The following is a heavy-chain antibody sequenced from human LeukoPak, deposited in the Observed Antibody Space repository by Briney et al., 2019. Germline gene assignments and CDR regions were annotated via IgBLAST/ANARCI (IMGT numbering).Heavy chain of an antibody. J-gene: IGHJ3*02. V-gene: IGHV4-4*07. CDR3: ASIVVVTAADPSDAFDI. D-gene: IGHD2-21*02. CDR1: GGSISSYY. CDR2: IYTSGST. Sequence: SETLSLTCTVSGGSISSYYWSWIRQPAGKGLEWIGRIYTSGSTNYNPSLKSRVTMSVDTSKNQFSLKLSSVTAADTAVYYCASIVVVTAADPSDAFDIWGQGTMVTVSS.